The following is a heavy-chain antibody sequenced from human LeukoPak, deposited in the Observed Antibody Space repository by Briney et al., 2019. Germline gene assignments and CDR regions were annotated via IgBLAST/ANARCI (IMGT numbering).Heavy chain of an antibody. D-gene: IGHD5-18*01. CDR3: ARGQTWIQLWP. Sequence: PGGSLRLSCAASGFTFSNYWMTWVRQAPGKGLEWVANIKQDGSEKYHVDSVKGRFNISRDNAKNSLYLQMNSLRDEDTAVYYCARGQTWIQLWPRGQGTLVTVSS. J-gene: IGHJ5*02. V-gene: IGHV3-7*04. CDR2: IKQDGSEK. CDR1: GFTFSNYW.